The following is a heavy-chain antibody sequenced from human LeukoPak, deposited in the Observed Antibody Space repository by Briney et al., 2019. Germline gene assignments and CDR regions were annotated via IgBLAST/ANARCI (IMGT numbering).Heavy chain of an antibody. D-gene: IGHD3-16*01. J-gene: IGHJ5*02. CDR1: GGSFSGYY. V-gene: IGHV4-34*01. CDR2: INHSGST. CDR3: ARGGDTAAVNSNWFDP. Sequence: SETLTLTCAVYGGSFSGYYWSWIRQPPGKGLEWIGEINHSGSTNYNPSLKSRVTISVDTSKNQFSLKLSSVIAADTAVYYCARGGDTAAVNSNWFDPWGQGTLVTVSS.